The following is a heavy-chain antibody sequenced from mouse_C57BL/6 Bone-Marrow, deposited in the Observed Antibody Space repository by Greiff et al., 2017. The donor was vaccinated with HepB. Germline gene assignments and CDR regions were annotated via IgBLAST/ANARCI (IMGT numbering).Heavy chain of an antibody. CDR2: IYPGNSDT. CDR3: TGDYYSSSAHYFDY. CDR1: GYTFTSYW. V-gene: IGHV1-5*01. J-gene: IGHJ2*01. Sequence: EVQLQQSGTVLARPGASVKMSCKTSGYTFTSYWMHWVKQRPGQGLEWIGAIYPGNSDTSYNQKFKGKAKRTAVTSASTAYMELSSLPNEDSAVYYCTGDYYSSSAHYFDYWGQGTTLTVSS. D-gene: IGHD1-1*01.